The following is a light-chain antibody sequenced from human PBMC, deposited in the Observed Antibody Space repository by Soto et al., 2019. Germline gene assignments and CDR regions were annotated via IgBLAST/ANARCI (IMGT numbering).Light chain of an antibody. V-gene: IGLV1-47*01. CDR2: SND. CDR1: SSNIGTNY. J-gene: IGLJ2*01. CDR3: AAWDDSLSGPL. Sequence: QTVVTQSPSASGTPGQRVIISFSGTSSNIGTNYVYWYQQLPGTAPKVLIYSNDKRPSGVPNRFSGSKSGTSASLAISGLRSEDEADYYCAAWDDSLSGPLFGGGTKLTVL.